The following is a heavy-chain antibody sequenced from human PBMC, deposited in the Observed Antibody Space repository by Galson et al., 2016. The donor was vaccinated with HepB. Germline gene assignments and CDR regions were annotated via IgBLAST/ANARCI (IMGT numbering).Heavy chain of an antibody. Sequence: SETLSLTCVISAGSISSSHYWSWVRQTPGKGLEWIGEIFHRGHTNLNPSLESRVTISVDMSENQFSLRLTSVTAAYTALYYCARRTYYDMRFDSWGQGTLVTVSS. CDR1: AGSISSSHY. D-gene: IGHD3-22*01. V-gene: IGHV4-4*02. CDR2: IFHRGHT. CDR3: ARRTYYDMRFDS. J-gene: IGHJ5*01.